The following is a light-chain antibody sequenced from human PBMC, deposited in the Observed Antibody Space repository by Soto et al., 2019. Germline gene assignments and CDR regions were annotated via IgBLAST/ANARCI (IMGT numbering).Light chain of an antibody. CDR2: DAS. CDR3: QQRVNWPPT. CDR1: QSVSDY. J-gene: IGKJ4*01. Sequence: VLTQSPARLSLSPGERATLSCRAGQSVSDYLAWYQQKPGQPPRLLFFDASNRATGVRDRFSAGGSGTDFTLIISSLEPEDFAVYYCQQRVNWPPTFGGGTKVEI. V-gene: IGKV3-11*01.